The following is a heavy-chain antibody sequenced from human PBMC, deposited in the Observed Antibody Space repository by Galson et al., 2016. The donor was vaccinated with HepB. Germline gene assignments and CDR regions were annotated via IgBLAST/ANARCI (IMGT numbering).Heavy chain of an antibody. CDR3: VKEVPYTSDWSETYYFDY. V-gene: IGHV3-64D*08. Sequence: SLRLSCAASGFIFSSYSMHWVRQAPGKGLEFVSAISPNGGNTYSADSVKGRFTISRDNSKSTLYLEMSSLRPEDTAVYYCVKEVPYTSDWSETYYFDYWGQGTLVTVSS. J-gene: IGHJ4*02. D-gene: IGHD6-19*01. CDR2: ISPNGGNT. CDR1: GFIFSSYS.